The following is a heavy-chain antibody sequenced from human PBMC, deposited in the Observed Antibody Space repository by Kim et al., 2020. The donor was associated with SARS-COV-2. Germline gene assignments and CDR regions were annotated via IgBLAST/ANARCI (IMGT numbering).Heavy chain of an antibody. V-gene: IGHV4-34*01. CDR2: INHSGST. J-gene: IGHJ5*02. CDR3: ALGRHKQYEYTGNWFDP. D-gene: IGHD3-16*01. Sequence: SETLSLTCAVYGGSFSGYYWSWIRQPPGKGLEWIGEINHSGSTNYNPSLKSRVTISVDTSKNQFSLKLSSVTAADTAVYYCALGRHKQYEYTGNWFDPWG. CDR1: GGSFSGYY.